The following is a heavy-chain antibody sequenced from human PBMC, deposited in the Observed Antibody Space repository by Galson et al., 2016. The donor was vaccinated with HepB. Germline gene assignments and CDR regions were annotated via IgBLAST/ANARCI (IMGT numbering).Heavy chain of an antibody. Sequence: SLRLSCAASGFTFSTYAMTWVRQAPEKGLEWVSAIVATDGTTYYADSIKGRFTISRDNSMNTLYLQMDSLRAEDTAVYYCARLRWRQRYADYWGQGTLVAVST. CDR3: ARLRWRQRYADY. V-gene: IGHV3-23*01. J-gene: IGHJ4*02. CDR1: GFTFSTYA. D-gene: IGHD5-24*01. CDR2: IVATDGTT.